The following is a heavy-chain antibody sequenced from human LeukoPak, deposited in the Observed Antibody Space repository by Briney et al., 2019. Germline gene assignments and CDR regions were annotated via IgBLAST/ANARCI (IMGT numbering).Heavy chain of an antibody. J-gene: IGHJ5*02. V-gene: IGHV4-34*01. CDR1: GGSFSGYY. CDR3: ARGPYCSSTSCYGRWFDR. CDR2: INHSGST. D-gene: IGHD2-2*01. Sequence: PSETLSLTCAVYGGSFSGYYWSWIRQPPGKGLEWIGEINHSGSTNYNPSLKSRVTISVDTSKNQFSLKLSSVTAADTAVYYCARGPYCSSTSCYGRWFDRWGQGTLVTVSS.